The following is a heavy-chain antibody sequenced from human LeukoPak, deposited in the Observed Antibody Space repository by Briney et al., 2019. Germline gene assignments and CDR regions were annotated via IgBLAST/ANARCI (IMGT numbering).Heavy chain of an antibody. CDR2: IKADGSVK. J-gene: IGHJ3*02. Sequence: PGGSLRLSCAASEFTFSTFWMSWVRQAPGKGLEWVANIKADGSVKHYVDSVEGRFSISRDNARSSLYLQVNSLRAEDTAVYYCVRDSDYQRNSGGLYAHYDALDIWGHGTMVTVSS. CDR1: EFTFSTFW. D-gene: IGHD2-21*01. CDR3: VRDSDYQRNSGGLYAHYDALDI. V-gene: IGHV3-7*01.